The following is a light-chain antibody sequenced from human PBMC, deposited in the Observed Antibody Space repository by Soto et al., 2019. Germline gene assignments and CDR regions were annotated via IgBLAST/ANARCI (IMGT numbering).Light chain of an antibody. V-gene: IGKV3-20*01. CDR3: QQYGSSGT. Sequence: EIVLTQSPGTLSLSPGERATLSCRASQSVSNNYSACYQQTPGHAPRLLIYGASNRATGLPDRFSGSGSGTDFTLTISRLAPEDFAVYYCQQYGSSGTYGQGTKV. J-gene: IGKJ1*01. CDR1: QSVSNNY. CDR2: GAS.